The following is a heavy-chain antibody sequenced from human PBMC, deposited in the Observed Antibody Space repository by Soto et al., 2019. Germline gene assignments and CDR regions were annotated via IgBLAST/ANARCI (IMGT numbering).Heavy chain of an antibody. CDR1: GGTFSSYA. J-gene: IGHJ6*02. V-gene: IGHV1-69*13. Sequence: GASVKVSCKASGGTFSSYAISWVRQAPGQGLEWMGGIIPIFGTANYAQKFQGRVTITADESTSTAYMELSSLRSEDTAVYYCARGRGLYDFRRYGMDVWGQGTTVTVSS. CDR2: IIPIFGTA. CDR3: ARGRGLYDFRRYGMDV. D-gene: IGHD3-3*01.